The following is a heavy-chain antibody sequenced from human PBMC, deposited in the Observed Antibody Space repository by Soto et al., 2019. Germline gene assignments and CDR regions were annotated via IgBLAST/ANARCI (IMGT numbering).Heavy chain of an antibody. D-gene: IGHD1-26*01. V-gene: IGHV1-46*01. CDR2: INPSSGTT. J-gene: IGHJ6*02. CDR1: GYSFTTYY. Sequence: QVQLVQSGAEVKKPGASVKVSCKASGYSFTTYYIQWVRHAPGHGPEWLGIINPSSGTTRYSKNCKGRVTLPRDTTTSTVYMELTGLSSEDSAVYYWAREWENKTVIGGVTYRNYHGMDVWGQGTTVTVTS. CDR3: AREWENKTVIGGVTYRNYHGMDV.